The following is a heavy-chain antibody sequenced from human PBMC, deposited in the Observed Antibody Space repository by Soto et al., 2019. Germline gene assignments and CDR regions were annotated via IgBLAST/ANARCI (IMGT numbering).Heavy chain of an antibody. D-gene: IGHD3-22*01. CDR1: GGSVSSAGYY. Sequence: PSETLSLTCTVSGGSVSSAGYYWSWIRQPPGKGLEWIGHIYSSGSTNSNPSLKSRVTISVDASKNQFSLRLASATAADTAVYYCVRGPSNYNDSSPGSDSWGQGILVTVSS. CDR2: IYSSGST. V-gene: IGHV4-61*08. J-gene: IGHJ4*02. CDR3: VRGPSNYNDSSPGSDS.